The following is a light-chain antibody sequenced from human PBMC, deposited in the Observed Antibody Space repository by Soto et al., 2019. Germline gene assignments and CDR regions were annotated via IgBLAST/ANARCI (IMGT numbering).Light chain of an antibody. Sequence: DIQMTQSPSSLSVSVGDRVTITCRASQSISRYLNWYQQKPAKAPKLLIYASSNLQSVVPSRFGGSGAGTDCTLTISSLQPEDSATYSCQQIYNTPYTFGQGTKLEIK. CDR3: QQIYNTPYT. V-gene: IGKV1-39*01. J-gene: IGKJ2*01. CDR2: ASS. CDR1: QSISRY.